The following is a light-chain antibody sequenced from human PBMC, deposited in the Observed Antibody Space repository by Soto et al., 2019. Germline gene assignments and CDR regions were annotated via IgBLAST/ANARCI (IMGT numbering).Light chain of an antibody. CDR3: LLYYGGAWV. CDR1: TGAVTSGHY. CDR2: STS. V-gene: IGLV7-43*01. Sequence: QTVVTQEPSLTVSPGGTVTLTCGSSTGAVTSGHYPNWFQQKSGQAPSALIYSTSNKHCSTPARLSGSLLGGKAALTLSGVQPEDEAEYYCLLYYGGAWVFGGGTQLTVL. J-gene: IGLJ3*02.